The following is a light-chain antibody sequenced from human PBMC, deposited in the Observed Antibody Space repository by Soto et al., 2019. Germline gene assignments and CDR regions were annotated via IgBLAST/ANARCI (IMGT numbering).Light chain of an antibody. V-gene: IGKV3-11*01. J-gene: IGKJ5*01. Sequence: IVLTQSPVTLSLSPGERATLSCRASQNVSRYLICYQQKPGQAPRLLMYDVSNRATGIPARFSGSGSGTEFSLTISSLQSEDFAVYYCQQRNIWPPVTFGQGTRLEIK. CDR3: QQRNIWPPVT. CDR2: DVS. CDR1: QNVSRY.